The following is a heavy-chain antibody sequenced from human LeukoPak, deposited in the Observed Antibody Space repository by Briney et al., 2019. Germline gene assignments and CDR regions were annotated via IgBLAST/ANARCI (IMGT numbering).Heavy chain of an antibody. V-gene: IGHV3-7*01. CDR3: AREEVDSGYVDYFDY. J-gene: IGHJ4*02. CDR1: GFTFSSYW. CDR2: IKQDGSDK. Sequence: GGSVRLSCPASGFTFSSYWMSWVRQAPGKGLEGVANIKQDGSDKYYVASVKGRFTISRDNAKNSLYLQMSSLRAEDTAVYYCAREEVDSGYVDYFDYWGQGTLVTVSS. D-gene: IGHD5-12*01.